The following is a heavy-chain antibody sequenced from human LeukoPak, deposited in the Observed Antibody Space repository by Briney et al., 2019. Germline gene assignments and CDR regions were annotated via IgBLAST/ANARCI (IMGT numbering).Heavy chain of an antibody. CDR3: ASHYCGSGTPSGY. V-gene: IGHV1-2*02. D-gene: IGHD3-10*01. J-gene: IGHJ4*02. CDR2: INPNSGGT. CDR1: GYTFTGYY. Sequence: ASVKVSCKASGYTFTGYYMHWVRQAPGQGLEWMGWINPNSGGTNYAQKFQGRVTMTRGTSISTAHMELSRLRSDDTAVYYCASHYCGSGTPSGYWGQGTLVTVSS.